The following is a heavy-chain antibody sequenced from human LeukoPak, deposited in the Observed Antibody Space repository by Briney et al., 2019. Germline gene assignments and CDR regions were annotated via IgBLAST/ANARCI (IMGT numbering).Heavy chain of an antibody. V-gene: IGHV4-61*03. CDR3: AREYSAFDY. CDR2: IHYSGAT. J-gene: IGHJ4*02. Sequence: SETLSLTCIVSGGSIRNYNNYWGWIRQAPGKGLEWIGYIHYSGATSYNPSLKSRVTITVDTSKNHLSLELTSVTAADTAVYYCAREYSAFDYWGQGTLVTVSS. D-gene: IGHD5-12*01. CDR1: GGSIRNYNNY.